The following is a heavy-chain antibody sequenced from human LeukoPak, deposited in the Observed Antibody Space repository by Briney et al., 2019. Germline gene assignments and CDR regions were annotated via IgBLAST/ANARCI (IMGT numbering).Heavy chain of an antibody. V-gene: IGHV4-39*01. Sequence: PSETLSLTCTVSGGSISSSSYYWGWIRQPPGKGLEWIGSIYYSGSTYYNPSLKSRVTISVDTSKNQFSLKLSSVTAADTAVYYCGRQDIVVVPAAISHAFDIWGQGTMVTVSS. J-gene: IGHJ3*02. CDR2: IYYSGST. CDR1: GGSISSSSYY. D-gene: IGHD2-2*01. CDR3: GRQDIVVVPAAISHAFDI.